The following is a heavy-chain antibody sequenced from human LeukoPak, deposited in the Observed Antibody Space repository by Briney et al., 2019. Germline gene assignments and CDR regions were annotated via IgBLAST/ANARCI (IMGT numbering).Heavy chain of an antibody. CDR3: ARDPRYSSSSGDAFDI. D-gene: IGHD6-6*01. J-gene: IGHJ3*02. V-gene: IGHV3-21*01. CDR1: GFTFSSYR. Sequence: GGSLRLSCAASGFTFSSYRMNCVRQAPGKGLEWVSSTIGSNSYIYYADSVKGRFTISRDNANNSLYLQMNSLTAEDTAVYYCARDPRYSSSSGDAFDIWGQGTVVTVSS. CDR2: TIGSNSYI.